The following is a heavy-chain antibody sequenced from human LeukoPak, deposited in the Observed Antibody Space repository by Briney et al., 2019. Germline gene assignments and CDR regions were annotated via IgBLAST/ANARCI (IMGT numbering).Heavy chain of an antibody. CDR1: GFTFDDYA. D-gene: IGHD2/OR15-2a*01. J-gene: IGHJ4*02. Sequence: GGSLRLSCAASGFTFDDYAMHWVRQRPGKGLEWVSLISWNVDFTFYANSVRGRFTFSRDNTKNSLYLQMNSLRHEDTAFYYCAKGGQNYYSFHHWGQGTLVTVSS. CDR2: ISWNVDFT. CDR3: AKGGQNYYSFHH. V-gene: IGHV3-43D*03.